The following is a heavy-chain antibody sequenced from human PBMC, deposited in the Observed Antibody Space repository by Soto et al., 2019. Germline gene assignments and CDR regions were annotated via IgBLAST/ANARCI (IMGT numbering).Heavy chain of an antibody. Sequence: GGSLKLSCAASGFTFSSYSMNWVRQAPGKGLEWVSSISSSSSYIYYADSVKGRFTISRDNAKNSLYLQMNSLRAEDTAVYYCARGGAKREVATIKDYWGQGTLVTVSS. CDR3: ARGGAKREVATIKDY. D-gene: IGHD5-12*01. J-gene: IGHJ4*02. CDR2: ISSSSSYI. V-gene: IGHV3-21*01. CDR1: GFTFSSYS.